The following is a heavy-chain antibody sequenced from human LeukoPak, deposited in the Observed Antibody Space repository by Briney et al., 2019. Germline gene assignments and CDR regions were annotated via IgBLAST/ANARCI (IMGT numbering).Heavy chain of an antibody. J-gene: IGHJ6*03. CDR3: ARDHMVRGVIYTYYYMDV. CDR1: GFTFSLYT. D-gene: IGHD3-10*01. CDR2: ISSSSSYI. V-gene: IGHV3-21*01. Sequence: GGSLRLSCAASGFTFSLYTMHWVRQAPGKGLEWVSSISSSSSYIYYADSVKGRFTISRDNAKNSLYLQMNSLRAEDTAVYYCARDHMVRGVIYTYYYMDVWGKGTTVTVSS.